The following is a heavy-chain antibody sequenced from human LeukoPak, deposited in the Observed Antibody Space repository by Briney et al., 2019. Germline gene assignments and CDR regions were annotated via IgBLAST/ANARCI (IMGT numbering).Heavy chain of an antibody. Sequence: PGGSLRLSCAASGFSFSNYAMTWVRQAPGKGLEWVTTIRGSGSNTYYADSVKGRFTISRDNSKNTLYLQMNRLRAEDTAVYYCAKVGLVRGVISDWGQGTLVTVSS. CDR1: GFSFSNYA. J-gene: IGHJ4*02. CDR2: IRGSGSNT. V-gene: IGHV3-23*01. D-gene: IGHD3-10*01. CDR3: AKVGLVRGVISD.